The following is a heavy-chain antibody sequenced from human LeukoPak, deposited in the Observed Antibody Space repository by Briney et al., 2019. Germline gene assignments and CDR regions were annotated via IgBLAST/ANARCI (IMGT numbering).Heavy chain of an antibody. CDR1: AGSISSSNW. D-gene: IGHD1-26*01. J-gene: IGHJ6*02. CDR2: IYLYGTT. Sequence: SETLSLTCAVSAGSISSSNWWSWVRQSPVKGPEWIGEIYLYGTTNYNPSLKSRLTMSVDRSKNQFSLKLSSVTAADTAVYYCARQKWEQQGRDYYFYGLDVWGPGTTVTVSS. CDR3: ARQKWEQQGRDYYFYGLDV. V-gene: IGHV4-4*02.